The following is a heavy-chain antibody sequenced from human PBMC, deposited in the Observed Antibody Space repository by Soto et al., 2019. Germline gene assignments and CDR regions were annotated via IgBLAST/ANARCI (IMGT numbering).Heavy chain of an antibody. CDR3: ARRPYDYIWGSYRYGYFDY. V-gene: IGHV4-34*01. D-gene: IGHD3-16*02. J-gene: IGHJ4*02. CDR1: GGSCSGYY. Sequence: SETLSVSCAVDGGSCSGYYGSWIRQPPGKGLEWIGEINHSGSTNYNPSLKSRVTISVDASKNQFSLKLSSVTAADTAVYYCARRPYDYIWGSYRYGYFDYWGQGTLVTVSS. CDR2: INHSGST.